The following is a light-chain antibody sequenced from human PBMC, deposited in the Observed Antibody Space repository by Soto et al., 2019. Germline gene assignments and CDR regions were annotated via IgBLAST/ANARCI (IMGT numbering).Light chain of an antibody. J-gene: IGKJ2*01. Sequence: EIVLTQSPGTLSLSPGERATLSCRASQSVSSSYLAWYQQKPGQAPRLLIYGASSRATGIPDKFSGSGSGTDFTLTISRLEPEDFAVYYCQRYGSSPGYAFGQVTKLEIK. CDR3: QRYGSSPGYA. V-gene: IGKV3-20*01. CDR1: QSVSSSY. CDR2: GAS.